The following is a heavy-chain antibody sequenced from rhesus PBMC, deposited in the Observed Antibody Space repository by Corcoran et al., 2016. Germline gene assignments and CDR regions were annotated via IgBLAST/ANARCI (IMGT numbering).Heavy chain of an antibody. J-gene: IGHJ4*01. CDR3: GRGGDYGNQIDY. CDR1: GYSISSGYG. Sequence: QVQLQESGPGLVKPSETLSLTCDVSGYSISSGYGWSWIRQPPGKGLEWIGYIGDSSETTNYNPSLKIRVSISKDTSKSQVSRKLSSVTAADTAVDYCGRGGDYGNQIDYWGQGVLVTVSS. CDR2: IGDSSETT. D-gene: IGHD4-35*01. V-gene: IGHV4-127*01.